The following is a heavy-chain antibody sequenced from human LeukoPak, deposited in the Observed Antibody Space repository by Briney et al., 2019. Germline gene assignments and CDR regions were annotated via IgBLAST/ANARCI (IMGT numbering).Heavy chain of an antibody. J-gene: IGHJ4*02. CDR1: GFTFSSYW. CDR2: IKQDGSEK. D-gene: IGHD2-2*01. V-gene: IGHV3-7*05. CDR3: ARFGSTSRTYDY. Sequence: PGGSLRLSCAASGFTFSSYWMTWVRQAPGKGLEWVANIKQDGSEKYYADSVKGRFTISRDNAKNSLYLEMDSLRAEDTAMYYCARFGSTSRTYDYWGQRTLVTVSS.